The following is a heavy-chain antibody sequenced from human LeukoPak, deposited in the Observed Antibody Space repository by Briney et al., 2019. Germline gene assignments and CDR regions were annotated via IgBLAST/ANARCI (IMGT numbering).Heavy chain of an antibody. V-gene: IGHV3-48*01. CDR1: GFSFNGYG. J-gene: IGHJ4*02. Sequence: GGSLRLSCAASGFSFNGYGMNWVRQAPGKGLEWVSYISSISSTIHYSDSVKGRFTISRDNAKNTLYLQMNSLRAEDTAVYYCARADYYGSGSYYKDPGIDYWGQGTLVTVSS. CDR3: ARADYYGSGSYYKDPGIDY. D-gene: IGHD3-10*01. CDR2: ISSISSTI.